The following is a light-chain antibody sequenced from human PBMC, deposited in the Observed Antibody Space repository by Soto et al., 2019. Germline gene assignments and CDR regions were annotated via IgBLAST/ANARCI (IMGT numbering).Light chain of an antibody. CDR1: QNINDW. CDR3: QQYNTYSFT. V-gene: IGKV1-5*03. Sequence: DIQMTQSPSTLSASVGDRVTITCRASQNINDWLAWYQQKPGKAPRLLIYKASTLESGVPSRFSGSGFGTEFTLTISRLQPDDFATYYCQQYNTYSFTFGPGAKVEIK. CDR2: KAS. J-gene: IGKJ3*01.